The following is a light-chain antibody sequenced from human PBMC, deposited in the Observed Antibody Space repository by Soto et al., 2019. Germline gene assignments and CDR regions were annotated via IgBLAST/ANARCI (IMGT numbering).Light chain of an antibody. V-gene: IGLV2-8*01. CDR2: EVS. J-gene: IGLJ2*01. CDR3: SSYSGGNTYV. Sequence: QSVLTQPPSASGSPGQSVTISCTGTSSDVGGYNYVSWYQQHPGKAPKLMIYEVSKRPSGVPDRFSGSKSGNTASLTVYGLQDEDEADYYCSSYSGGNTYVFGGGTKLTVL. CDR1: SSDVGGYNY.